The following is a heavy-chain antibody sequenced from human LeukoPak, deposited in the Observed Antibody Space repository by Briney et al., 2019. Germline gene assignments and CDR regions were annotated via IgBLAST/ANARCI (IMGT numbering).Heavy chain of an antibody. J-gene: IGHJ6*02. CDR1: GGSISSGGYS. Sequence: SETLSLTCTVSGGSISSGGYSWSWIRQHPGKGLEWIGYIYYSGSTYYNPSLKSRVTISVDTSKNQFSLKLSSVTAADTAVYYCARIPGIAAAGTYYYYGMDVWGQGTTVTVSS. CDR3: ARIPGIAAAGTYYYYGMDV. V-gene: IGHV4-31*03. CDR2: IYYSGST. D-gene: IGHD6-13*01.